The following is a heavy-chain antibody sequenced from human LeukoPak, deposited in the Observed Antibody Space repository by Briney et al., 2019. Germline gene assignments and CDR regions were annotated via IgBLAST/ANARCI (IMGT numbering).Heavy chain of an antibody. CDR2: ISSSGSTI. Sequence: PGGSLRLSCAASGFTFSSYEMNWVRQAPGKGLEWVSYISSSGSTIYYADSVKGRFTISRDNSKNTLYLQMNSLRAEDTAVYYCARPGGGSHQPFDYWGQGTLVTVSS. J-gene: IGHJ4*02. CDR3: ARPGGGSHQPFDY. D-gene: IGHD3-16*01. V-gene: IGHV3-48*03. CDR1: GFTFSSYE.